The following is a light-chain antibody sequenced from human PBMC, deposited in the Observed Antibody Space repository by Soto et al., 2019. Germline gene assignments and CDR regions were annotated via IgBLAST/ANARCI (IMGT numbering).Light chain of an antibody. CDR3: QSYDSSLSGFYV. J-gene: IGLJ1*01. V-gene: IGLV1-40*01. Sequence: QLVLTQPPSVSGAPGQRVTISCTGSSSNIGAGYDVHWYQQLPGRAPKLLIYANSNRPSGVPDRFSGSRSGTSASLAITGLRAEDEADYSCQSYDSSLSGFYVFGTGTKLTVL. CDR2: ANS. CDR1: SSNIGAGYD.